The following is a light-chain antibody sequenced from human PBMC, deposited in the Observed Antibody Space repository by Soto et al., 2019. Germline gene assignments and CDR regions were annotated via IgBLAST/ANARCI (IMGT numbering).Light chain of an antibody. CDR2: WAS. J-gene: IGKJ1*01. CDR1: QNVLYSSNNKNY. CDR3: QQYYATPWT. V-gene: IGKV4-1*01. Sequence: DIVMTQSPDSLAVSLGERATINCKSSQNVLYSSNNKNYLAWYQLKPGQPPKLLLYWASTRESGVPDRFSGSGSGTDFTLTISNLQAEDVAVYYCQQYYATPWTFGQGTKEEIK.